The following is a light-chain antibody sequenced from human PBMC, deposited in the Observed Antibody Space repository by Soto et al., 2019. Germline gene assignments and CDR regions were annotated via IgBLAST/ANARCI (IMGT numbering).Light chain of an antibody. J-gene: IGLJ2*01. V-gene: IGLV2-8*01. Sequence: QSALTQPASVSGSPGQSITISCTGTSSDVGGYNYVSWYQQHPGKAPKLLIFEVSKRPSGVPDRFSASTSGNTASLTVSGLQAEDEADYYCSSYAGSNTVIFGGGTKLTVL. CDR3: SSYAGSNTVI. CDR1: SSDVGGYNY. CDR2: EVS.